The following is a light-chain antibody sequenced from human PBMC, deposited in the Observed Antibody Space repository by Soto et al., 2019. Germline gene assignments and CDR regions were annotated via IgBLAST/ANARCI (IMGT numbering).Light chain of an antibody. CDR1: SSDVGGYNY. J-gene: IGLJ1*01. CDR2: DVS. CDR3: CSYTSSNTRQIV. Sequence: QSVLTQPASVSGSPGQSITISCTGTSSDVGGYNYVSWYQQHPGKAPKFMIYDVSNRLSGVSNRFSGSKSGNTASLTISGLQAEDEADYYCCSYTSSNTRQIVFGTGTKVTGL. V-gene: IGLV2-14*01.